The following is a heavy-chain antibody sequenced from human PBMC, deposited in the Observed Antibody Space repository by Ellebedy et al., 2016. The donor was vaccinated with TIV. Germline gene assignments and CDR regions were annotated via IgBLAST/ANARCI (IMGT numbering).Heavy chain of an antibody. V-gene: IGHV1-3*01. Sequence: AASVKVSCKASGYAFTHYGLHWARQAPGQGLEWMAWINGGDGYPKYSWKFQGRVSFTRDTSATTAYMELSSLTSEDTAVYYCARSVDAWGIDFWGQGTLVTVSS. CDR2: INGGDGYP. J-gene: IGHJ4*02. D-gene: IGHD3-16*01. CDR3: ARSVDAWGIDF. CDR1: GYAFTHYG.